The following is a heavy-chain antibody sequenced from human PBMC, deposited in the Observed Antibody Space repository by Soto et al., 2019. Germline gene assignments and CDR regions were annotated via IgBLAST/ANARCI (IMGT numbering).Heavy chain of an antibody. D-gene: IGHD3-16*01. V-gene: IGHV1-2*04. CDR2: INPNSGGT. Sequence: ASVTVSCQTYGYTFTGYYMHWVRQAPGQGLEWMGWINPNSGGTNYAQKFQGWVTMTRDTSISTAYMELSRLRSDDTAVYYCAREVPLGSNDAFDIWGQGTMVTVSS. CDR1: GYTFTGYY. CDR3: AREVPLGSNDAFDI. J-gene: IGHJ3*02.